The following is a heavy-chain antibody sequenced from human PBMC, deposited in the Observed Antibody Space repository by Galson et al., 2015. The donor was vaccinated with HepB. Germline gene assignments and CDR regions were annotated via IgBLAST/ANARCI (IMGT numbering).Heavy chain of an antibody. CDR2: IWYDGSNK. CDR3: ARDPRALRYEGSILYYYYYMDV. D-gene: IGHD3-9*01. V-gene: IGHV3-33*01. CDR1: GFTFSSYG. Sequence: SLRLSCAASGFTFSSYGMHWARQAPGKGLEWVAVIWYDGSNKYYADSVKGRFTISRDNSKNTLYLQMNSLRAEDTAVYYCARDPRALRYEGSILYYYYYMDVWGKGTTVTVSS. J-gene: IGHJ6*03.